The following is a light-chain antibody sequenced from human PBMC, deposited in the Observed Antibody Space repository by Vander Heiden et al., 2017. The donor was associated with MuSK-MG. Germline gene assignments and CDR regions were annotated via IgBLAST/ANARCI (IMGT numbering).Light chain of an antibody. CDR2: GAS. CDR3: QQYGSSPPIT. Sequence: EIVLTLSPGTLSLYPGERATLSCRASQSVSSSYLAWYQQKPGQAPRLLIYGASSRATGIPDRFSGSGSGTDFTLTIIRLEPEDFSVYYCQQYGSSPPITFGQGTRLEIK. V-gene: IGKV3-20*01. CDR1: QSVSSSY. J-gene: IGKJ5*01.